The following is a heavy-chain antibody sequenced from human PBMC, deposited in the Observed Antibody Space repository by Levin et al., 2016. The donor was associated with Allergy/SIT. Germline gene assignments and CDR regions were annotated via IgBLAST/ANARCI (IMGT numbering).Heavy chain of an antibody. D-gene: IGHD2-2*01. V-gene: IGHV3-21*01. J-gene: IGHJ2*01. CDR3: ARERGYCDSTSCYFWYFDL. CDR2: ISSSYNYI. Sequence: VRQAPGKGLEWVSSISSSYNYIYYADSLKGRFTISRDNAKNSLYLQMNSLRAEDTAVYYCARERGYCDSTSCYFWYFDLWGRGTLVTVSS.